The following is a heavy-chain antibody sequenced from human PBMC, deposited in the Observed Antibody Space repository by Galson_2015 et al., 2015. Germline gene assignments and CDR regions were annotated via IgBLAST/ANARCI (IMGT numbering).Heavy chain of an antibody. Sequence: SVKVSCKASGGTLSSYGINWVRQAPGQGLEWMGGIIPIFGTANYAQKFQDRVTITADESTSTAYMEVSGLRSEDTAVYYCASTNSYCSSTSCYGDAFDIWGQGTMVTVSS. J-gene: IGHJ3*02. D-gene: IGHD2-2*01. CDR3: ASTNSYCSSTSCYGDAFDI. CDR1: GGTLSSYG. V-gene: IGHV1-69*13. CDR2: IIPIFGTA.